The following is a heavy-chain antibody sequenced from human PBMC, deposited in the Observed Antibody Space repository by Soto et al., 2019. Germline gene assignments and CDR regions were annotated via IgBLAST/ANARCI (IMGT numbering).Heavy chain of an antibody. V-gene: IGHV4-34*01. J-gene: IGHJ6*02. D-gene: IGHD3-9*01. CDR2: INHSGST. CDR1: GGSFSGYY. Sequence: NPSETLSLTCAVYGGSFSGYYWSWIRQPPGKGLEWIGEINHSGSTNYNPSLKSRVTISVDTSKNQFSLKLSSVTAADTAVYYCARGRSGLTGYYREYYYYYGMDVWGQGTTVTVSS. CDR3: ARGRSGLTGYYREYYYYYGMDV.